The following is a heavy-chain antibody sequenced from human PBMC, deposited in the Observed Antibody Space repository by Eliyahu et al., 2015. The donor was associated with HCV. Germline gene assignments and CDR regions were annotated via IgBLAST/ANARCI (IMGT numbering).Heavy chain of an antibody. CDR3: ARDLVFGVVIIGRNYYYGMDV. J-gene: IGHJ6*02. Sequence: QVQLVQSGAEVKKPGASVKVSCKASGYTFTSYDINWVRQATGQGLEWMGWMNPNSGNTGYAQKFQGRVTMTRNTSISTAYMELSSLRSEDTAVYYCARDLVFGVVIIGRNYYYGMDVWGQGTTVTVSS. V-gene: IGHV1-8*01. D-gene: IGHD3-3*01. CDR1: GYTFTSYD. CDR2: MNPNSGNT.